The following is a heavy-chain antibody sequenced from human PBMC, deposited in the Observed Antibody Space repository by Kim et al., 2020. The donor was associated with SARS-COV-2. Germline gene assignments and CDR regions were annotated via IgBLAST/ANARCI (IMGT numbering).Heavy chain of an antibody. Sequence: GGSLRLSCAASGLTFSTFSMHWVRQAPGKGLEWVAVISYDGTKNYYADSVKGRFTISRDNSKNTLYLQMNSLRAEDTAVYYCQLSGVSHSYYFYAMDVWGQGTTVTVSS. V-gene: IGHV3-30*03. CDR1: GLTFSTFS. CDR2: ISYDGTKN. CDR3: QLSGVSHSYYFYAMDV. J-gene: IGHJ6*02. D-gene: IGHD1-26*01.